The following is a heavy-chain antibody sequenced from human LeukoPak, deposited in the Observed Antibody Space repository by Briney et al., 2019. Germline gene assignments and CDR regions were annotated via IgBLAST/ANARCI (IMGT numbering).Heavy chain of an antibody. Sequence: GESLKISCKGSGYSFTSYWIGWVRQMPGKGLEWMGIIYPGDSDTRYSPSFQGQVTISADKSISTAYLQWSSLKASDTAMYYCARPSETGYYRGAFDIWGQGTTVTVSS. J-gene: IGHJ3*02. D-gene: IGHD3-9*01. CDR3: ARPSETGYYRGAFDI. V-gene: IGHV5-51*01. CDR1: GYSFTSYW. CDR2: IYPGDSDT.